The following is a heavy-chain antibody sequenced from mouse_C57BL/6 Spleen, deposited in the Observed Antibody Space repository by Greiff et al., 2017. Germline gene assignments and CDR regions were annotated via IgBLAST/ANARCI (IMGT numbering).Heavy chain of an antibody. D-gene: IGHD2-2*01. CDR2: IDPENGDT. CDR3: LSTKVTTEFAY. CDR1: GFNIKDDY. V-gene: IGHV14-4*01. J-gene: IGHJ3*01. Sequence: VQLQQSGAELVRPGASVKLSCTASGFNIKDDYMHWVKQRPEQGLEWIGWIDPENGDTEYASKFQGKATITADTSANTASLQLSSLTSEDTAVYYCLSTKVTTEFAYGGQGTLVTVSA.